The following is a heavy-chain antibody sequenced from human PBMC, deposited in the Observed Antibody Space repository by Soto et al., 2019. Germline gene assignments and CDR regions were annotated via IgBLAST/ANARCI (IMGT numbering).Heavy chain of an antibody. V-gene: IGHV4-34*01. CDR1: GGSLSGYY. CDR2: IKDGGYT. D-gene: IGHD5-12*01. J-gene: IGHJ4*02. Sequence: QVQLQQWGAGLLKPSETLSLNCAVNGGSLSGYYWSWIRQPPGKGLEWIGEIKDGGYTNYSPSIKSLATISSDTYNNQFALRLNSVTAADTGVYYCARGQGGVVATHWDQGALVTVSS. CDR3: ARGQGGVVATH.